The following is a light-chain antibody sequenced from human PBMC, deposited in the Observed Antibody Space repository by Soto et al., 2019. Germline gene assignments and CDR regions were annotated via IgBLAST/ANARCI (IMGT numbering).Light chain of an antibody. V-gene: IGKV3-20*01. CDR1: QSVSSSY. CDR2: GAS. J-gene: IGKJ2*01. CDR3: QHYNYWPYT. Sequence: EIVLTQSPGTLSLSPGEIATLSFRASQSVSSSYLAWYQQKPGQAPRLLIYGASSRATGIPDRFSGSGSGTDFTLTISRLQSEDFAVYYCQHYNYWPYTFGQGTKVDIK.